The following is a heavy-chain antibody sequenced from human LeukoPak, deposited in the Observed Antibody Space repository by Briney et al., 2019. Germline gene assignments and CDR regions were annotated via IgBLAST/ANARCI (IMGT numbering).Heavy chain of an antibody. Sequence: ASVKVSCKASGGTFSSYAISWVRQAPGQGLEWMGIINPSGGSTSYAQKFQGRVTMTRDTSTSTVYMELSSLRSEDTAVYYCARVSGLRLPPTDYWGQGTLVTVSS. V-gene: IGHV1-46*01. CDR3: ARVSGLRLPPTDY. J-gene: IGHJ4*02. CDR1: GGTFSSYA. CDR2: INPSGGST.